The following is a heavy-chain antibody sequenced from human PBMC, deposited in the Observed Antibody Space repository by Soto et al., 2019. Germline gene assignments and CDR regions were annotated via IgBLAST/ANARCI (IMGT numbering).Heavy chain of an antibody. D-gene: IGHD1-26*01. CDR1: GDSVSSNSAA. Sequence: PSQTLSLTCVISGDSVSSNSAAWNWIRQSPSRGLEWLARTYYTSKWYNDYAVSVKSRITINADTSKNQFSLQLNSVTPEDTAVYYCARVSTIGSYSHFDYLGQGTLVTVSS. J-gene: IGHJ4*01. CDR3: ARVSTIGSYSHFDY. V-gene: IGHV6-1*01. CDR2: TYYTSKWYN.